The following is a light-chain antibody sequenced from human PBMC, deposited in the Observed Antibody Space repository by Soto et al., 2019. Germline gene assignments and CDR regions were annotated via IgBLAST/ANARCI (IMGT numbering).Light chain of an antibody. CDR1: SGYSNYK. J-gene: IGLJ2*01. V-gene: IGLV9-49*01. Sequence: QPVLTQPPSASASLGASVTLTCTLSSGYSNYKVDWYQQRPGKGPRFVMRVGTGGIVGSKGDGIPDRFSVLGSGLNRYLTIKNIQEEDESDYHCGADHGGGSNFRVVFGGGTKLTVL. CDR3: GADHGGGSNFRVV. CDR2: VGTGGIVG.